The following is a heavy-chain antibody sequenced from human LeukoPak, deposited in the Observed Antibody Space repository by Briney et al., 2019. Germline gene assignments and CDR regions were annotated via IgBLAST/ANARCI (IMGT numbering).Heavy chain of an antibody. CDR2: ISSSGSA. CDR3: ARGEDQMVSGFSFVD. J-gene: IGHJ4*02. V-gene: IGHV4-31*03. D-gene: IGHD2-8*01. CDR1: GASFTSGRYF. Sequence: SQTLSLTCSVSGASFTSGRYFWTWIRQYPGKGLEWIGYISSSGSAYYDPSLRSRLTISLDWSRSQFSLKMTSVTAADTAVYHCARGEDQMVSGFSFVDWGQGALVTVSS.